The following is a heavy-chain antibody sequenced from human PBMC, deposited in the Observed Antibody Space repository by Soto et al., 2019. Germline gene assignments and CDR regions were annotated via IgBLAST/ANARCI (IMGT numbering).Heavy chain of an antibody. CDR1: VVSINSSSYN. J-gene: IGHJ4*02. Sequence: PSETLSLTCIFSVVSINSSSYNCGWIRQPPWKGLEWIGSISYSGSTYYNPSLKSRVTISIDTSKSQFSLKLSSVTAAAPAVYSCVRRAEYPKWAQRFHYWDQATQVTLSS. CDR2: ISYSGST. V-gene: IGHV4-39*01. D-gene: IGHD6-25*01. CDR3: VRRAEYPKWAQRFHY.